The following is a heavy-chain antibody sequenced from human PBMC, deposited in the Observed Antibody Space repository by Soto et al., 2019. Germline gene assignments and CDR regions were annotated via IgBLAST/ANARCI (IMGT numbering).Heavy chain of an antibody. J-gene: IGHJ2*01. CDR3: ARGAAGYWSFDL. Sequence: QVQLVQSGAEVKKPGASVKVSCKASGYTFTTYGISWVRQAPGQGLEWMGWISANNGNTDYAQKLQGRVTMTTDTSTSTAYMDRRSLRFDDTAVYYGARGAAGYWSFDLWGRGTLVTVSS. D-gene: IGHD6-25*01. CDR1: GYTFTTYG. V-gene: IGHV1-18*01. CDR2: ISANNGNT.